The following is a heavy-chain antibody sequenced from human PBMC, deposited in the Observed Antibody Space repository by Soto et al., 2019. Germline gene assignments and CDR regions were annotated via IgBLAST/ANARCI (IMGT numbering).Heavy chain of an antibody. CDR1: GFTFSSYA. D-gene: IGHD2-15*01. Sequence: GGSLRLSCAASGFTFSSYAMHWVRQAPGKGLEWVAVMSYDGSNKYYADSVKGRFTISRDNSKNTLYLQMNSLRAEDTAVYYCARAGYCSGGSCPHFDYWGQGTLVTVSS. J-gene: IGHJ4*02. V-gene: IGHV3-30-3*01. CDR2: MSYDGSNK. CDR3: ARAGYCSGGSCPHFDY.